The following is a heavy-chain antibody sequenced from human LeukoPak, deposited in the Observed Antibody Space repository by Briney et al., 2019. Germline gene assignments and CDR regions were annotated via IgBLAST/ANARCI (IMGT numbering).Heavy chain of an antibody. Sequence: GGSLRLSCAASGFTFSIYGMNWVRQAPGKGLEWVSAISTSGGSTYYADSVKGRFTISRDNSKNTLFLQMNSLRAEDTAVYYCAKRMVRGAPPYYFDYWGQGTLVTVSS. J-gene: IGHJ4*02. D-gene: IGHD3-10*01. CDR2: ISTSGGST. V-gene: IGHV3-23*01. CDR3: AKRMVRGAPPYYFDY. CDR1: GFTFSIYG.